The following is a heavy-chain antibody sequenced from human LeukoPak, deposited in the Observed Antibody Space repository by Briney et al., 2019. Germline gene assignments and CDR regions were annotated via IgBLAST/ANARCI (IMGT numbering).Heavy chain of an antibody. V-gene: IGHV1-18*01. CDR3: ARESSGSPFYGSGTVY. D-gene: IGHD3-10*01. CDR2: ISAYNGNT. J-gene: IGHJ4*02. CDR1: GGTFSSYA. Sequence: GASVKVSCKASGGTFSSYAITWVRQAPGQGLEWMGWISAYNGNTDYAQKFQGRVTMTTDTSTSTAYMELRSPRSDDTAVYYCARESSGSPFYGSGTVYWGQGTLVTVSS.